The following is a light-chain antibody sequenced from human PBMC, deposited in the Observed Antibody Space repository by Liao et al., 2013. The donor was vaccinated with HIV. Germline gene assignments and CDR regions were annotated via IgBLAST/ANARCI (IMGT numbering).Light chain of an antibody. Sequence: SYELTQPPSMSASPGQTVSITCSGDKLGDKYVCWYQQKPGQSPVLVIYQDRKRPSGIPERFAGSNSGNTATLTISGTQAMDEADYYCQAWDSSTVVFGGGTKLTVL. J-gene: IGLJ2*01. CDR3: QAWDSSTVV. V-gene: IGLV3-1*01. CDR1: KLGDKY. CDR2: QDR.